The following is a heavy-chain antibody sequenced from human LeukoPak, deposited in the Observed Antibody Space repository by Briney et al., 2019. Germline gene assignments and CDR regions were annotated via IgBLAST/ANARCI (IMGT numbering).Heavy chain of an antibody. V-gene: IGHV5-51*01. CDR3: ARLIYGSGSYSHYGMDV. CDR1: GYSFTSYW. Sequence: GESLKISCKGSGYSFTSYWIGWVRQMPGKGLEWMGIIYPGDSDTRYSPSFQGQVTISADKSISTAYLQWSSLKASDTAMYYCARLIYGSGSYSHYGMDVWGQGTTVTVFS. J-gene: IGHJ6*02. D-gene: IGHD3-10*01. CDR2: IYPGDSDT.